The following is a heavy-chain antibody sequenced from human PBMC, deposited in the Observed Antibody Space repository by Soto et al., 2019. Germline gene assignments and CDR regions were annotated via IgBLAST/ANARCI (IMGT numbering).Heavy chain of an antibody. CDR3: ARAGDDFWRGLLPFEI. CDR2: INSDGSST. CDR1: GFTFSSYW. V-gene: IGHV3-74*02. Sequence: EVQLVESGGGLVQPGGSLRLSCAASGFTFSSYWMNWVRQAPGKGLVWVSRINSDGSSTSYADSVKGRFTISRDNAKNKLYLQMHSRRADDTAVYYCARAGDDFWRGLLPFEIWGLGTMVTVSS. J-gene: IGHJ3*02. D-gene: IGHD3-3*01.